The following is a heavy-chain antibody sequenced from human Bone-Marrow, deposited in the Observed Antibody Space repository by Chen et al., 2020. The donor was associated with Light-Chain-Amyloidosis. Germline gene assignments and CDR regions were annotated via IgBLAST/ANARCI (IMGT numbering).Heavy chain of an antibody. CDR3: ARRRDGYNFDY. CDR2: IYPDDSDA. J-gene: IGHJ4*02. D-gene: IGHD5-12*01. CDR1: GYTFPNYW. V-gene: IGHV5-51*01. Sequence: EVQLEQSGPEVKKPGESLKISCKGSGYTFPNYWIGWVRQMPGKGLEWMGVIYPDDSDASYSPAFEGQVTISADKSITTAYLQWRSLKASDTATYYCARRRDGYNFDYWGQGTLVTVSS.